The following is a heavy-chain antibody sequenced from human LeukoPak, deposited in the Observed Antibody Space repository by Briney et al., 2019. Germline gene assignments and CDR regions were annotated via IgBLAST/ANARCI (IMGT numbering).Heavy chain of an antibody. D-gene: IGHD3-22*01. Sequence: QPGGSLRLSCAASGFTFSSYAMSWVRQAPGKGLEWVSAISGSGGSTYYADSVKGRFTISRDNSKNTLYLQMNSLRAEDTAVYYCAKDPKGGYFSYNWFDPWGQGTLVTVSS. CDR3: AKDPKGGYFSYNWFDP. CDR2: ISGSGGST. CDR1: GFTFSSYA. J-gene: IGHJ5*02. V-gene: IGHV3-23*01.